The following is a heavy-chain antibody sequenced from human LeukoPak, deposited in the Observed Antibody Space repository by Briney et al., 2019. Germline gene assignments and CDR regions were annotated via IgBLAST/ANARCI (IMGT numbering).Heavy chain of an antibody. Sequence: PGGSLRLSCAACGFTFSSYDMHWVRQATGKGLEWVSAIGTAGDTYYPGSVEGQFTISRENAKSSLYLQMNSLRAEDTAVYYCAREPELWDAFDIWGQGTMVTVSS. CDR1: GFTFSSYD. CDR3: AREPELWDAFDI. J-gene: IGHJ3*02. V-gene: IGHV3-13*03. D-gene: IGHD1-26*01. CDR2: IGTAGDT.